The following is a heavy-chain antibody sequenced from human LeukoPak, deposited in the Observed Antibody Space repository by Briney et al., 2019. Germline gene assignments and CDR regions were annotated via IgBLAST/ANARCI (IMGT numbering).Heavy chain of an antibody. CDR1: GYTFTSYG. D-gene: IGHD3-16*01. CDR3: ARVGYDYVWGSYSDKPGAFDI. CDR2: ISAYNGNT. J-gene: IGHJ3*02. V-gene: IGHV1-18*01. Sequence: ASVKVSCKASGYTFTSYGISWVRQAPGQGLEWMGWISAYNGNTNYAQKLQGRVTMTTDTSTSTAYMELRSLRSDDTAVYYCARVGYDYVWGSYSDKPGAFDIWGQGTMVTVSS.